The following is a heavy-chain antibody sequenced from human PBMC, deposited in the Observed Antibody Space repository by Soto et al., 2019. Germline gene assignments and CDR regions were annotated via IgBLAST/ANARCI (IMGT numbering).Heavy chain of an antibody. CDR1: GGAISSGYY. CDR3: ARVPKVKRRTEAKSVLGYFYYMDV. Sequence: QVQLQESGPGLVKPSQTLSLTCTVSGGAISSGYYWSWIRQYPGEGLQWIGYIYNTGATYYNPSLRGRVTISFTTSENQFSLNLNSATAADTAVYFCARVPKVKRRTEAKSVLGYFYYMDVWGKGTTVTVSS. CDR2: IYNTGAT. D-gene: IGHD3-10*01. V-gene: IGHV4-31*03. J-gene: IGHJ6*03.